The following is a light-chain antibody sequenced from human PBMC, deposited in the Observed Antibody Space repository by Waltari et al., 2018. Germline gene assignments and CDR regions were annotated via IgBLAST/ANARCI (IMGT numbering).Light chain of an antibody. J-gene: IGLJ3*02. Sequence: SSELTQDPAVSVALGQTVKITCQGDSLRSYYPSWYQQKPGQAPIIVIYAKNNRPSGIPERFCGSRSGNTASLIITGAQAEDEADYYCNSRDSSGNHVVFGGGTKLTVL. CDR1: SLRSYY. CDR3: NSRDSSGNHVV. V-gene: IGLV3-19*01. CDR2: AKN.